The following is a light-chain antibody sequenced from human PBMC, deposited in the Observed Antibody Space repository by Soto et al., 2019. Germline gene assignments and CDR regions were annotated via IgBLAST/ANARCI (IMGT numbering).Light chain of an antibody. CDR1: SGDIGDYKY. V-gene: IGLV2-14*01. CDR2: DVS. J-gene: IGLJ2*01. CDR3: SSYTSPNVVL. Sequence: QSALTQPASVSGSPGQSITISCTGSSGDIGDYKYVSWYKQHPGKAPKLMIYDVSNRPSGVSNRFSASKSGNTASLTISGLQAEDEADYYCSSYTSPNVVLFGGGTKLTVL.